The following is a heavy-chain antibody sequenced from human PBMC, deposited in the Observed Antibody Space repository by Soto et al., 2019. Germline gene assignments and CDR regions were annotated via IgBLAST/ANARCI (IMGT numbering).Heavy chain of an antibody. CDR1: GGSISSGGFS. CDR2: IYHSGST. J-gene: IGHJ4*02. D-gene: IGHD3-16*02. CDR3: ARVPIV. V-gene: IGHV4-30-2*01. Sequence: PSETLSLTCAVSGGSISSGGFSWSWIRQPPGKGLEWIGYIYHSGSTYYNPSLKSRVTISVDRSKNQFSLKLSSVTAADTAVYYCARVPIVWGQGTLVTVSS.